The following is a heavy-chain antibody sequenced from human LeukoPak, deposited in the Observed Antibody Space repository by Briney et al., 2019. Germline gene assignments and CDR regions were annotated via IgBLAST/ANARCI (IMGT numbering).Heavy chain of an antibody. Sequence: PGGSLRLSCAASGFTFDTYAMSWVRQAPGKGLEWVSAISSSGGVTFYADSVKGRFTISRDNSRNTLYLQMNSLRAEDTAVYYCAKGTMHGGQYYYDSSGGQGTLVTVSS. D-gene: IGHD3-22*01. CDR2: ISSSGGVT. J-gene: IGHJ4*02. CDR1: GFTFDTYA. CDR3: AKGTMHGGQYYYDSS. V-gene: IGHV3-23*01.